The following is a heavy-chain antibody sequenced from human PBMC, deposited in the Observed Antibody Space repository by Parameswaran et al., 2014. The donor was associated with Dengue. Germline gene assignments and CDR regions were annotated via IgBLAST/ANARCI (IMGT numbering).Heavy chain of an antibody. V-gene: IGHV1-3*04. Sequence: WVRQAPGQRLEWMGWINTANGNTKYSQKFQGTVTITRDTSASTAYMEVSSLRSEDTAVYYCARAASSGSNFDYWGQGTLVTVSS. CDR2: INTANGNT. J-gene: IGHJ4*02. D-gene: IGHD6-19*01. CDR3: ARAASSGSNFDY.